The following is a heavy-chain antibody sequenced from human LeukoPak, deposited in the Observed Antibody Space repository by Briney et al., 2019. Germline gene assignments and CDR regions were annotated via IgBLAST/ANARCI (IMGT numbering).Heavy chain of an antibody. CDR1: GGSFSGYY. J-gene: IGHJ4*02. CDR2: IYYSGST. V-gene: IGHV4-59*01. Sequence: SETLSLTCAVYGGSFSGYYWSWIRQPPGKGLEWIGYIYYSGSTNYNPSLKSRVTISVDTSKNQFSLKLSSVTAADTAVYYCARYVVVTAYFDYWGQGTLVTVSS. CDR3: ARYVVVTAYFDY. D-gene: IGHD2-21*02.